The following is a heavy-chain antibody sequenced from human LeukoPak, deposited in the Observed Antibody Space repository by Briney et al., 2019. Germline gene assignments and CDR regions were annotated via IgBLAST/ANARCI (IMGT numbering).Heavy chain of an antibody. CDR3: ARSLVVGATYPYR. Sequence: PGGSLRLSCAASGFTFNYYGMHWVRQAPGKGLDWVAFMPFDGSNKYYADSVKGRFTISRDNAKNSLYLQLNSLRAEDTAVYYCARSLVVGATYPYRWGQGTLVTVSS. V-gene: IGHV3-30*02. CDR1: GFTFNYYG. CDR2: MPFDGSNK. D-gene: IGHD1-26*01. J-gene: IGHJ5*02.